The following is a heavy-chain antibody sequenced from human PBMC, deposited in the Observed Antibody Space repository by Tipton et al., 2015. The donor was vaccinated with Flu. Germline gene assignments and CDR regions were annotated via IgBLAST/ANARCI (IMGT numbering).Heavy chain of an antibody. V-gene: IGHV3-23*01. CDR3: AKDRWGDYYDSSGYYYADAFDI. CDR1: GFTFSSYA. Sequence: SLRLSCAASGFTFSSYAMSWVRQAPGKGLEWVSAISGSGGSTYYADSVKGRFTISRDNSKNTLYLQMNSLRAEDTAVYYCAKDRWGDYYDSSGYYYADAFDIWGQGTMVTVSS. D-gene: IGHD3-22*01. J-gene: IGHJ3*02. CDR2: ISGSGGST.